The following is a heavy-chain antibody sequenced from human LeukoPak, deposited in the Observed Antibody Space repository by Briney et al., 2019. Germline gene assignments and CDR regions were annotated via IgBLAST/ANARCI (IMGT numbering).Heavy chain of an antibody. Sequence: PGRSLRRSCAASGFTFSSYAMHWVRQAPGKGLEGVAVISYDGSNKYYADSVKGRFTISRDNSKNTLYLQMNSLRAEDTAVYYCARDTYSSSWYSYYYGMDVWGKGTTVTVSS. J-gene: IGHJ6*04. V-gene: IGHV3-30*04. D-gene: IGHD6-13*01. CDR3: ARDTYSSSWYSYYYGMDV. CDR2: ISYDGSNK. CDR1: GFTFSSYA.